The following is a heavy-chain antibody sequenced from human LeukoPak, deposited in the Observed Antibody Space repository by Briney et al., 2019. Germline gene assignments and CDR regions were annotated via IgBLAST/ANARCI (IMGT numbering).Heavy chain of an antibody. V-gene: IGHV3-11*01. CDR3: AKDLGYCSSTSCYGFDY. Sequence: GGSLRLSCAASGFTFSDYYMSWIRQAPGKGLEWVSYISSSGSTIYYADSVKGRFTISRDNAKNSLYLQMNSLRAEDTAFYYCAKDLGYCSSTSCYGFDYWGQGTLVTVSS. CDR2: ISSSGSTI. D-gene: IGHD2-2*01. CDR1: GFTFSDYY. J-gene: IGHJ4*02.